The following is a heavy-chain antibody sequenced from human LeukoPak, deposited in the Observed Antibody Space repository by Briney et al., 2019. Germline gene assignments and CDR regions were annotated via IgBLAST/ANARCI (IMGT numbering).Heavy chain of an antibody. V-gene: IGHV3-23*01. J-gene: IGHJ4*02. CDR2: ISGSGGST. CDR1: GFTFSSYA. Sequence: GGSLRLSCAASGFTFSSYAMSWVRQAPGKGLEWVSAISGSGGSTYYADSVKGRFTISRDNSKNTLYLQMNSLRAEDTAVYYCARDSFYCSGGSCPGDGFDYWGQGTLVTVSS. D-gene: IGHD2-15*01. CDR3: ARDSFYCSGGSCPGDGFDY.